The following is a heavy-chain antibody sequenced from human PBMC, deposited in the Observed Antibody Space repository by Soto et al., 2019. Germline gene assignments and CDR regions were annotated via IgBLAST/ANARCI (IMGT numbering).Heavy chain of an antibody. CDR1: GFTFSSYS. J-gene: IGHJ4*02. D-gene: IGHD4-17*01. CDR3: AREWAATVIHFDY. Sequence: EVQLVESGGGLVQPGGSLRLSCAASGFTFSSYSMNWVRQSPGKGLEWVSYISSSSSTIYYADSVKGRFTISRDNAKNSLYLQMNSLRAEDTAVYYCAREWAATVIHFDYWGQGTLVTVSS. CDR2: ISSSSSTI. V-gene: IGHV3-48*01.